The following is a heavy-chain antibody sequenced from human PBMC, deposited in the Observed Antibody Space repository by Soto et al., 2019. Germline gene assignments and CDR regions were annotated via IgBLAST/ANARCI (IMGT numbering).Heavy chain of an antibody. D-gene: IGHD6-13*01. CDR3: AKDGSSWYPFDY. V-gene: IGHV3-23*01. CDR1: GFTLTNNG. CDR2: ISGSGGST. Sequence: GSLRLSCVASGFTLTNNGMSWVRQAPGKGLEWVSAISGSGGSTDYADSVKGRFTISRDNSKNTLYLQMNSLRAEDTAVYYCAKDGSSWYPFDYWGQGTLVTVSS. J-gene: IGHJ4*02.